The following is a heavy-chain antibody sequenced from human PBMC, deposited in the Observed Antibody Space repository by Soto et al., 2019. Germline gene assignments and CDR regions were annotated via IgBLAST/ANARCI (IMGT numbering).Heavy chain of an antibody. CDR1: GFSFSGSD. CDR2: IRSKANSYAT. D-gene: IGHD6-13*01. CDR3: TTHPPGSSALS. V-gene: IGHV3-73*01. Sequence: EVQLVESGGGLVQPGESLKLSCAASGFSFSGSDMHWVRQASGKGLEWVGRIRSKANSYATTYAASVKGRFTISRDDSKNTAYLQMNSLNTEDTAVYYCTTHPPGSSALSWGQGILVTVSS. J-gene: IGHJ4*02.